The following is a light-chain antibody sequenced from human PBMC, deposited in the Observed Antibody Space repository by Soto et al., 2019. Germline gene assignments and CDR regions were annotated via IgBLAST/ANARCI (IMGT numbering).Light chain of an antibody. CDR2: WAS. Sequence: DIVLTQSPDSLAVSLGERATINCKSSQTILYSSNNKNYLAWYQQRPGQPPKLLISWASTRESGVPDRFSGSGSGTDFTLPINNLQAEDVAVYYCQQYYSIPRAFGQGTRVEIK. V-gene: IGKV4-1*01. CDR3: QQYYSIPRA. CDR1: QTILYSSNNKNY. J-gene: IGKJ1*01.